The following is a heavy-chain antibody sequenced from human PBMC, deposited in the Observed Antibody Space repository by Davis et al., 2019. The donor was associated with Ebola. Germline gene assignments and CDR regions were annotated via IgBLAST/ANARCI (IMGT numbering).Heavy chain of an antibody. J-gene: IGHJ5*02. CDR2: IYYTGRV. CDR3: ARGGQGVGAGRWLDP. D-gene: IGHD1-26*01. CDR1: GDSLSGFY. Sequence: SETLSLTCAVSGDSLSGFYWSWIRQTPGKGLEWIGYIYYTGRVEYNPTLQSRVTISIDTSESRFSLKMTSVTPADTAVYYCARGGQGVGAGRWLDPWGQGNLVIVSS. V-gene: IGHV4-59*01.